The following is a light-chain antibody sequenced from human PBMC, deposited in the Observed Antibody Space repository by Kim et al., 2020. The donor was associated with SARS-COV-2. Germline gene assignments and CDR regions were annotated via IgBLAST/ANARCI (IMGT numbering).Light chain of an antibody. CDR1: QDISNY. V-gene: IGKV1-33*01. Sequence: SASVGDRVTITCQASQDISNYLNWYQQKPGKAPKLLIYDASNLETGVPSRFSGSGSGTDFTFTISSLQPEDIATYYCQQYDSPLTFGGGTKVDIK. CDR2: DAS. J-gene: IGKJ4*01. CDR3: QQYDSPLT.